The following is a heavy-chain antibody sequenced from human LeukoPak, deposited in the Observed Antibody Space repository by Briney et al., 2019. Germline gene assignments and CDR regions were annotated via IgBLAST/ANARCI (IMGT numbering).Heavy chain of an antibody. CDR2: ISAYNGNT. V-gene: IGHV1-18*01. CDR1: GYTFTSYG. Sequence: ASVKLSCKASGYTFTSYGISWVRQAPGQGLELMGWISAYNGNTNYAQKLQGRVTMTTDTSTSTAYMELRSLRSDDTAVYYCARAGYDILTGYYANNWFDPWGQGTLVTVSS. D-gene: IGHD3-9*01. J-gene: IGHJ5*02. CDR3: ARAGYDILTGYYANNWFDP.